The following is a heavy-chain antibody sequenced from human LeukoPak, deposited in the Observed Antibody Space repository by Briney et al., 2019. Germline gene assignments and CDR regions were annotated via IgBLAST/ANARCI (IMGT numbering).Heavy chain of an antibody. CDR1: GFSLSTSEVG. CDR2: TYWNDDK. CDR3: AHRLRASIRYSGYDLGGEFDY. Sequence: SGPTLVNPTQTLTLTCTFSGFSLSTSEVGVGWFRQPPGKALEWLALTYWNDDKRYSPSLKSRLTITKDTSKNQVVLTMTNMDPVDTATYYSAHRLRASIRYSGYDLGGEFDYWGQGTLVTVSS. D-gene: IGHD5-12*01. V-gene: IGHV2-5*01. J-gene: IGHJ4*02.